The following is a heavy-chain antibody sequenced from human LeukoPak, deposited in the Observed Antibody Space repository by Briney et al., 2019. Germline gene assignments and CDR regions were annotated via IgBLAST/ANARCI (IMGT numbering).Heavy chain of an antibody. CDR3: ARSSSGAFDY. D-gene: IGHD1-26*01. CDR2: IKQDGSEK. Sequence: GGSLRLSCAASGFSFSHYWMAWVRQAPGKGLEWVANIKQDGSEKYYVDSVKGRFTISRDNAKSSLYLQMNSLRAEDTALYYCARSSSGAFDYWGQGTLVTVSS. CDR1: GFSFSHYW. J-gene: IGHJ4*02. V-gene: IGHV3-7*01.